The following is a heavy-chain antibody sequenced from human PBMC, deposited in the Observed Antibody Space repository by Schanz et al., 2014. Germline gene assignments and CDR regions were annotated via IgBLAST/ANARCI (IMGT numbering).Heavy chain of an antibody. J-gene: IGHJ1*01. CDR2: IKSKTDGGTT. CDR3: TTPPRRGKYFQH. Sequence: EVQLVESGGGLVEPGGSLGLSCAASGFTFSKAWMSWVRQAPGKGLEWVGRIKSKTDGGTTDYAAPVKGRFTISRDDSKNSLYLQMNSLKTEDTAVYYCTTPPRRGKYFQHWGQGTLVTVSS. CDR1: GFTFSKAW. V-gene: IGHV3-15*01.